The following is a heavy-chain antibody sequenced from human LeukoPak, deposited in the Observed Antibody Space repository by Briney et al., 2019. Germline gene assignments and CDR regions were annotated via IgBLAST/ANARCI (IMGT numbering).Heavy chain of an antibody. CDR1: GLTFTSHG. Sequence: GGSLRLSCAASGLTFTSHGFHWVRQAPGKGLEWVAVISYDGSNKYYADSVKGRFTISRDNSKNTLYLQMNSLRAEDTAVYYCARDAGSYSPLYYFDYWGQGTLVTVSS. D-gene: IGHD1-26*01. CDR3: ARDAGSYSPLYYFDY. CDR2: ISYDGSNK. V-gene: IGHV3-30*19. J-gene: IGHJ4*02.